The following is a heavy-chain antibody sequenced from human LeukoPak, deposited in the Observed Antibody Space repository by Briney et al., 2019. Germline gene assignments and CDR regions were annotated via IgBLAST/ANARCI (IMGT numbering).Heavy chain of an antibody. J-gene: IGHJ3*02. CDR3: AVAYYYGSGDAFDI. Sequence: SGGSLRLSCAASGFTFSSYGMHWVREAPGKGLEWVSSINSDSNYIYYADSVQGRFTISRDNAKNSLYLQMNSLRAEDTAVYYCAVAYYYGSGDAFDIWGQGTKVTVSS. V-gene: IGHV3-21*01. CDR2: INSDSNYI. D-gene: IGHD3-10*01. CDR1: GFTFSSYG.